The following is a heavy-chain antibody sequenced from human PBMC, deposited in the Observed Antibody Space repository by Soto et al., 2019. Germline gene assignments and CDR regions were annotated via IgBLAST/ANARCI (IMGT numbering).Heavy chain of an antibody. J-gene: IGHJ4*02. V-gene: IGHV2-70*01. CDR1: GFSLSTSGMC. CDR3: ARSLLPLRYFDWLTQDY. CDR2: IDWDDDK. D-gene: IGHD3-9*01. Sequence: SGPTLVNPTQTLTLTCTFSGFSLSTSGMCVSWIRQPPGKALEWLALIDWDDDKYYSTSLKTRLTISKDTSKNQVVLTMTNMDPVDTATYYCARSLLPLRYFDWLTQDYWGQGTLVTVSS.